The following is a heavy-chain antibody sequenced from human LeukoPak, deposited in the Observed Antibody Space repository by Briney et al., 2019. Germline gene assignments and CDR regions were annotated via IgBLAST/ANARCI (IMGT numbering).Heavy chain of an antibody. CDR1: GGSFSGYY. Sequence: SETLSLTCAVYGGSFSGYYWSWIRQPPGKGPEWIGEINHSGSTNYNPSLKSRVTISVDTSKNQFSLKLSSVTAADTAVYYCASNTMATYPDYYYMDVWGRGTTVTVSS. D-gene: IGHD5-24*01. CDR2: INHSGST. CDR3: ASNTMATYPDYYYMDV. J-gene: IGHJ6*03. V-gene: IGHV4-34*01.